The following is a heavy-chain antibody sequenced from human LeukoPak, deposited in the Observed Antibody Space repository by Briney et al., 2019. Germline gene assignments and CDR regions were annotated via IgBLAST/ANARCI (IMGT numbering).Heavy chain of an antibody. V-gene: IGHV4-39*01. CDR1: GGSISSSSYY. D-gene: IGHD3-10*01. Sequence: PSETLSLTCTVSGGSISSSSYYWGWIRQPPGKGLEWIGSIYYSGSTYYNPSLKSRVTISVDTSKNQFSLKLSSVTAADTAVYYCARHVSGWYYGSGSSPNWFDPWGQGTLVTVSS. CDR3: ARHVSGWYYGSGSSPNWFDP. J-gene: IGHJ5*02. CDR2: IYYSGST.